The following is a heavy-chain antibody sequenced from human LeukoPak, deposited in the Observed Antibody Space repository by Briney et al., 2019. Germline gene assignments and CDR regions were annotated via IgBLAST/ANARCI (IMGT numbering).Heavy chain of an antibody. D-gene: IGHD5-12*01. CDR3: AKGSGGYSGYAFCFDY. CDR2: INADGSTT. J-gene: IGHJ4*02. CDR1: GFTFGNSW. Sequence: HPGGSLRLSCAASGFTFGNSWLHWVRQAPGKGLVWVSLINADGSTTSYADSVKGRFTISRDNAKNTLYLQMNSLTAEDTALYYCAKGSGGYSGYAFCFDYWGQGTMVTVSS. V-gene: IGHV3-74*01.